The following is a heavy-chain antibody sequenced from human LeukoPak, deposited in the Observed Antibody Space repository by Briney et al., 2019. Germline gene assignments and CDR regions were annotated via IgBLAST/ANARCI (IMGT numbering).Heavy chain of an antibody. D-gene: IGHD7-27*01. V-gene: IGHV3-23*01. Sequence: GGSLRLSCAASGFTFSSYAMSWVRQAPGKGLEWVSAISGSGGSTYYADSVKGRFAISRDNSKNTLYLQMNSLRAEDTVVYYCAKARTGDLDYWGQGTLVTVSS. CDR2: ISGSGGST. CDR1: GFTFSSYA. J-gene: IGHJ4*02. CDR3: AKARTGDLDY.